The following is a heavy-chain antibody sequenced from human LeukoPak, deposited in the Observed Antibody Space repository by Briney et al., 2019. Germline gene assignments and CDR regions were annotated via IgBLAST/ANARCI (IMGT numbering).Heavy chain of an antibody. J-gene: IGHJ3*02. D-gene: IGHD4-17*01. CDR3: ASPYDYGDHYLDALDI. CDR1: GYTFTSYD. CDR2: MNPNSGNT. V-gene: IGHV1-8*03. Sequence: ASVKVSCKASGYTFTSYDINWVRQATGQGLEWMGWMNPNSGNTGYAQKFQGRVTISADNSLSTAYMELSSLKSDDTAVYYCASPYDYGDHYLDALDIWGQGTMVTVSS.